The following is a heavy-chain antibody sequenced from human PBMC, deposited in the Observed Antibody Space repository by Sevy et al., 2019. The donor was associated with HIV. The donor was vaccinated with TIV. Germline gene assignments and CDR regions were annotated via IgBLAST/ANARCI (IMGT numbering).Heavy chain of an antibody. CDR3: ANMERSLLWFGELSYYFDY. J-gene: IGHJ4*02. D-gene: IGHD3-10*01. CDR2: ISGSGGST. V-gene: IGHV3-23*01. CDR1: GFTFSSYG. Sequence: GESLKISCAASGFTFSSYGMHWVRQAPGKGLEWVSAISGSGGSTYYADSVKGRFTISRDNSKNTLYLQMNSLRAEDTAVYYCANMERSLLWFGELSYYFDYWGQGTLVTVSS.